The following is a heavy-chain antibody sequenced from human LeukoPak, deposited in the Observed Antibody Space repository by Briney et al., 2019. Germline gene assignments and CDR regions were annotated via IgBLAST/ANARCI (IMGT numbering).Heavy chain of an antibody. D-gene: IGHD6-19*01. CDR3: ARASPLQWLAEYNWFDP. J-gene: IGHJ5*02. CDR2: IYYRGST. CDR1: GGSISSDY. V-gene: IGHV4-59*12. Sequence: SETLSLTCTVSGGSISSDYWSWIRQPPGKGLEWIGYIYYRGSTNYNPSLKSRVTISVDTSKNQFSLKLSSVTAADTAVYYCARASPLQWLAEYNWFDPWGQGTLVTVSS.